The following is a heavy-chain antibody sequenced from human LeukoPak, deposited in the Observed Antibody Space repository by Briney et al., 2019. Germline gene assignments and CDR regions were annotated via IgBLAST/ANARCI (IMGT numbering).Heavy chain of an antibody. CDR2: ITSSSSTI. CDR1: GFTFSGYS. Sequence: GGSLRLSCTASGFTFSGYSMNWVRQAPGKGLEWISYITSSSSTIYYADSVKGRFTISRDNAKNSLYLQMNSLRAEDTAVYYCARLGKSGSYYYYGMDVWGQGTTVTVSS. V-gene: IGHV3-48*01. D-gene: IGHD1-26*01. J-gene: IGHJ6*02. CDR3: ARLGKSGSYYYYGMDV.